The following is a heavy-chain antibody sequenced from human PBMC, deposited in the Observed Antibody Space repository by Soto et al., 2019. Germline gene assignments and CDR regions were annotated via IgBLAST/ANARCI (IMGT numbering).Heavy chain of an antibody. V-gene: IGHV3-23*01. D-gene: IGHD4-17*01. CDR2: ISGSGTST. J-gene: IGHJ4*02. CDR3: AKENTPDYGDYVDY. Sequence: PGGSLRLSCAASGFTFSSYAMSWVRQAPGKGLKWISSISGSGTSTYYADSVKGRFTISRDNSKNTMYLQMNSLRAEDTALYFCAKENTPDYGDYVDYWGQGTLVTV. CDR1: GFTFSSYA.